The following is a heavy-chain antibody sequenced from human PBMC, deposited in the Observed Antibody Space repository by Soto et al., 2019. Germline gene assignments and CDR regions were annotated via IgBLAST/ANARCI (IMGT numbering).Heavy chain of an antibody. V-gene: IGHV1-18*01. CDR2: ISTYNGNT. Sequence: QVQLVQSGAEVKNPGTSVKVSCKTSGYTFTSAGITWVRQAPGQGLEWMGWISTYNGNTKYAQKVQGRVTMTTDTSTSTAYMELRSLTSDDTAIYYCARDLDGSGSYFTDYWGQGPLVTVAT. CDR3: ARDLDGSGSYFTDY. J-gene: IGHJ4*02. CDR1: GYTFTSAG. D-gene: IGHD3-10*01.